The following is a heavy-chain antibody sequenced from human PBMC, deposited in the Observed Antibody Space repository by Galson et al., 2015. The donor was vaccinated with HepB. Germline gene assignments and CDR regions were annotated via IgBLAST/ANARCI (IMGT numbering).Heavy chain of an antibody. Sequence: SLRLSCAASGFTFSDHHMDWVRQAPGKGLEWLGRSGNKGNNYITRYAASVKGGFTISRDDSKDSLYLQMNSLKTEDTAVYYCARAGREGQSLWDWGQGTLVTVSS. CDR1: GFTFSDHH. CDR2: SGNKGNNYIT. D-gene: IGHD5-24*01. V-gene: IGHV3-72*01. CDR3: ARAGREGQSLWD. J-gene: IGHJ4*02.